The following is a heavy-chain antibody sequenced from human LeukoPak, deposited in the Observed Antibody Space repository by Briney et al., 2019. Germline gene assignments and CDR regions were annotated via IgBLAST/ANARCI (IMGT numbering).Heavy chain of an antibody. J-gene: IGHJ4*02. CDR3: AIPLDRSGYDLDY. CDR2: IYPGDSDT. Sequence: GESLKISCKGSGYSFTSYWIGWVRQMPGKGLEWMGIIYPGDSDTRYSPSFQGQVTISADKSISTAYLQWSSLKASDTAMYYRAIPLDRSGYDLDYWGQGTLVTVSS. CDR1: GYSFTSYW. V-gene: IGHV5-51*01. D-gene: IGHD5-12*01.